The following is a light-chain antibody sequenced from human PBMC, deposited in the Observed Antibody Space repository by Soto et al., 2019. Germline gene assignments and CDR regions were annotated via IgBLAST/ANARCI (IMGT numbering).Light chain of an antibody. Sequence: QSALTQPASASGSPGQSITISCTGTISDIGGYNYVGWYQHHPGKATKLLIYEVSKRPSGVSNRFSGSKSGNTASLTISGLQAEDEADYYCSSYATTSPLVFGGGTKLTVL. CDR3: SSYATTSPLV. J-gene: IGLJ2*01. CDR2: EVS. CDR1: ISDIGGYNY. V-gene: IGLV2-14*01.